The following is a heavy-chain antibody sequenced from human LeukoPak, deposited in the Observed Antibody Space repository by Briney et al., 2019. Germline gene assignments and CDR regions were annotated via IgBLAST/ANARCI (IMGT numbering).Heavy chain of an antibody. CDR3: ASVPLLWFGEFDY. J-gene: IGHJ4*02. Sequence: GGSLRLSRAASGFTFSSYAMSWVRQAPGKGLEWVSAISGSGGSTYYADSVKGRFTISRDNSKNTLYLQMNSLRAEDTAVYYCASVPLLWFGEFDYWGQGTLVTVSS. D-gene: IGHD3-10*01. V-gene: IGHV3-23*01. CDR2: ISGSGGST. CDR1: GFTFSSYA.